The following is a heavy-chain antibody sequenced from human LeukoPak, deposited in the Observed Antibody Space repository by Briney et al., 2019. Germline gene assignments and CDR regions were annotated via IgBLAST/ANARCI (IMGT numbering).Heavy chain of an antibody. CDR2: IGTTDIYK. V-gene: IGHV3-21*01. CDR1: GFTFSTYT. Sequence: GGSLRLSCAASGFTFSTYTMSWVRQAPGQGLEWVSAIGTTDIYKYYADSVRGRYTISRDNAKGSLYLQMNSLRPDDSAVYYCARSRFCTGTSCTTPRDYWGPGTLVTVSS. J-gene: IGHJ4*02. CDR3: ARSRFCTGTSCTTPRDY. D-gene: IGHD2-2*01.